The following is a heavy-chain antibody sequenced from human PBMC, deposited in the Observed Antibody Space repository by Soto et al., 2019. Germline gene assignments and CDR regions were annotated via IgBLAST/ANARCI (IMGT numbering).Heavy chain of an antibody. Sequence: QVQLVQSGTEVKKTGSSVKVSCKASGGTFSTFGISWVRQAPGQGLEWMGGIIPFFGTARYSQKFEDRITITADESTNTVYMDLRSLTSEDTAIYYCARSGSSWNLREFDSWGQGTLVTVSS. J-gene: IGHJ4*02. D-gene: IGHD6-13*01. V-gene: IGHV1-69*01. CDR2: IIPFFGTA. CDR3: ARSGSSWNLREFDS. CDR1: GGTFSTFG.